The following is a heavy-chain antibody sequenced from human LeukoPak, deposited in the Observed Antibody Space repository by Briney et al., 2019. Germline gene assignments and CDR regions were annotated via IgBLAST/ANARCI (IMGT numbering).Heavy chain of an antibody. V-gene: IGHV1-2*02. CDR3: AAGYDTFDY. J-gene: IGHJ4*02. CDR2: INPNSGNT. Sequence: ASVKVSCKASGYTFTGYYMHWVRQAPGQGLEWMGWINPNSGNTNYAQKFQERVTITRDMSTSTAYMELSSLRSEDTAVYYCAAGYDTFDYWGQGTLVTVSS. CDR1: GYTFTGYY. D-gene: IGHD2-2*01.